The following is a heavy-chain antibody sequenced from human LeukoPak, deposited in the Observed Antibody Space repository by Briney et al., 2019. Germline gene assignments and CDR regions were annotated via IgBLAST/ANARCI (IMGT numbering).Heavy chain of an antibody. CDR1: GFTFSDYY. D-gene: IGHD4-17*01. Sequence: GGSLRLSCAGSGFTFSDYYMIWIRQAPGKGLEGVSYISSSRSTIYYADSVKGRLTISRDNVKNSLYLQMNSLRAEDTAVYYCARDIGGDYDTTAWFDPWGQGTLVTVSS. CDR2: ISSSRSTI. CDR3: ARDIGGDYDTTAWFDP. J-gene: IGHJ5*02. V-gene: IGHV3-11*04.